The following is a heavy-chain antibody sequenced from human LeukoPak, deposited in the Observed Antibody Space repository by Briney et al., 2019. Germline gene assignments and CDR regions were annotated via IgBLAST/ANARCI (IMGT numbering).Heavy chain of an antibody. J-gene: IGHJ2*01. CDR3: AREVAYFDL. V-gene: IGHV4-30-2*01. CDR2: IYHSGGT. CDR1: GGSISSGGYS. Sequence: PSETLSLTCAVSGGSISSGGYSWSWIRQPPGKGLEWIGYIYHSGGTYYNPSLKSRVTISVDRSKNQFSLKLSSVTAADTAVYYCAREVAYFDLWGRGTLVTVSS.